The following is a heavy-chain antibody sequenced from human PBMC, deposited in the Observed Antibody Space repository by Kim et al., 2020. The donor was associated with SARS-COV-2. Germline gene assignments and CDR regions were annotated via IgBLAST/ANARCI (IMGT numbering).Heavy chain of an antibody. CDR2: INPSGGST. D-gene: IGHD3-10*01. CDR3: ARGTWGGGGWGYGSGQYNRCDP. J-gene: IGHJ5*02. CDR1: GYTFTSSH. V-gene: IGHV1-46*03. Sequence: ASVKVSCKASGYTFTSSHIQWVRQAPGQGLEWMGVINPSGGSTTYAQKLQGRVIMTRDTSTGTVYMELSSLRSEDTALYYCARGTWGGGGWGYGSGQYNRCDPWGQGTLVSVSS.